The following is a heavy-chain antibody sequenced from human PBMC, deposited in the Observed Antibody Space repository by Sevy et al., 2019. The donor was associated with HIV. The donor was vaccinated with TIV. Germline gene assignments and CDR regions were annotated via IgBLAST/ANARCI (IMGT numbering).Heavy chain of an antibody. Sequence: ASVKVSCRTSGYNFIDYYIHWVRQAPGQGLEWMGRINPHSGVTKYAQNFQDRVTMTRDTSISTAYMDLSRLKIDDTALYYCARVPTYDYGSATYFDYWGQGTLVTVSS. CDR1: GYNFIDYY. CDR2: INPHSGVT. CDR3: ARVPTYDYGSATYFDY. V-gene: IGHV1-2*06. J-gene: IGHJ4*02. D-gene: IGHD3-10*01.